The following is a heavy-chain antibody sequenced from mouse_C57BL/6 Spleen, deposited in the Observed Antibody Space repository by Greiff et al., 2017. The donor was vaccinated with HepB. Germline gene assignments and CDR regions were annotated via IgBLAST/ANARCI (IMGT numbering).Heavy chain of an antibody. V-gene: IGHV1-15*01. J-gene: IGHJ2*01. CDR2: IDPETGGT. Sequence: QVQLKESGAELVRPGASVTLSCKASGYTFTDYEMHWVKQTPVHGLEWIGAIDPETGGTAYNQKFKGKAILTADKSSSTAYMELRSLTSEDSAVYYCTRATTVVASFDYWGQGTTLTVSS. D-gene: IGHD1-1*01. CDR3: TRATTVVASFDY. CDR1: GYTFTDYE.